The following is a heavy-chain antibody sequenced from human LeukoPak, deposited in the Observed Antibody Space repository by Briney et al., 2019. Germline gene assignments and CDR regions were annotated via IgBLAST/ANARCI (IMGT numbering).Heavy chain of an antibody. CDR3: ARLDHYYDSSGYYLYYFDY. CDR1: GYSISSGYY. CDR2: IYHSGST. D-gene: IGHD3-22*01. Sequence: PSETLSLTCTVSGYSISSGYYWGWIRQPPGKGLEWIGSIYHSGSTYYNPSLKSRVTISVDTSKNQFSLKLSSVTAADTAVYYCARLDHYYDSSGYYLYYFDYWGQGTLVTVSS. J-gene: IGHJ4*02. V-gene: IGHV4-38-2*02.